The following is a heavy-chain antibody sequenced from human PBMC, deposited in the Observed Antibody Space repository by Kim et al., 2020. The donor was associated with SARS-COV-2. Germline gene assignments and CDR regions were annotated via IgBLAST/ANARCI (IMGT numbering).Heavy chain of an antibody. CDR1: GFTFSSYG. J-gene: IGHJ4*02. CDR3: ARGVGFGVIRSPSFDY. D-gene: IGHD3-10*01. V-gene: IGHV3-33*08. CDR2: IWYDGSNK. Sequence: GGSLRLSCAASGFTFSSYGMHWVRQAPGKGLEWVAVIWYDGSNKYYADSVKGRFTISRDNSKNTLYLQMNSLRAEDTAVYYCARGVGFGVIRSPSFDYWGQGTLVTVSS.